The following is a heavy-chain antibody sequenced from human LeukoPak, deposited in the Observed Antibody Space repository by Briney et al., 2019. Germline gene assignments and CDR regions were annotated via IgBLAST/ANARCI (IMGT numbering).Heavy chain of an antibody. CDR2: MNPNSGNT. Sequence: ASVKVSCKASGYTFTSYDINWVRQATGQGLEWMGWMNPNSGNTGYAQKFQGRVTMTRNTSISTAYMELSSLRSEDTAVYYCARPEVDYVWGNFDYWGQGTLVTVSS. CDR1: GYTFTSYD. D-gene: IGHD3-16*01. J-gene: IGHJ4*02. CDR3: ARPEVDYVWGNFDY. V-gene: IGHV1-8*01.